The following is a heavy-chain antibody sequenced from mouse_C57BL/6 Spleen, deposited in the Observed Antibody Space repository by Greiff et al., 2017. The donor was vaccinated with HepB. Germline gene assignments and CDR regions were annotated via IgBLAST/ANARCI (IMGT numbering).Heavy chain of an antibody. J-gene: IGHJ4*01. Sequence: ESGAELVKPGASVKMSCKASGYTFTSYWITWVKQRPGQGLEWIGDIYPGSGSTNYNEKFKSKATLTVDTSSSTAYMQLSSLTSEDSAVYYCARGGGPYAMDYWGQGTSVTVSS. CDR3: ARGGGPYAMDY. CDR1: GYTFTSYW. V-gene: IGHV1-55*01. CDR2: IYPGSGST. D-gene: IGHD1-1*02.